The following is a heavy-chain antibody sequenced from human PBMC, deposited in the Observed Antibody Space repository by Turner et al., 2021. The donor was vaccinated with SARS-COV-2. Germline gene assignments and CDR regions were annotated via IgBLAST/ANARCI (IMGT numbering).Heavy chain of an antibody. CDR2: NIPIFGTA. J-gene: IGHJ4*01. CDR3: TRDSVSEPLNY. D-gene: IGHD1-20*01. CDR1: GGTFSSHA. V-gene: IGHV1-69*06. Sequence: QVQLVQSGAEVKKPWSSVKVSCKASGGTFSSHAITWVRQAPGRGLEWMGGNIPIFGTANYEEKFQGRVTITADKSTSKTYMGLSSLRSEETAVYYCTRDSVSEPLNYWGQGTLVTVSS.